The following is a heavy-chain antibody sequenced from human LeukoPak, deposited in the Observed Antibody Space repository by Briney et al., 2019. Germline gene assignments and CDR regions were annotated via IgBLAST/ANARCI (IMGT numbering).Heavy chain of an antibody. CDR1: GFTFSRYS. CDR3: ARGGYSYGYALDV. J-gene: IGHJ6*04. V-gene: IGHV3-21*01. CDR2: ISSSSSYI. D-gene: IGHD5-18*01. Sequence: GGSLRLSCAASGFTFSRYSMNWVRQAPGKGLEWVSSISSSSSYIYYAASVKGRFTIPRDNAKNSLYLQMNSLRAEDTAVYYCARGGYSYGYALDVWGKGTTVTVSS.